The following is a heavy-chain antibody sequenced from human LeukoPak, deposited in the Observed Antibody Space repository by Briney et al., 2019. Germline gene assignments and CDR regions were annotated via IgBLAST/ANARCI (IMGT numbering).Heavy chain of an antibody. V-gene: IGHV1-69*04. CDR1: GGTFSSYA. CDR2: IIPILGIA. Sequence: ASVKVSCKASGGTFSSYAISWVRQAPGQGLEWMGRIIPILGIANYAQKFQGRVTITADKSTSTAYMELSSLRSEDTAVYYCASGVLATSYYYYYYGMDVWGQGTTVTVSS. CDR3: ASGVLATSYYYYYYGMDV. J-gene: IGHJ6*02. D-gene: IGHD5-12*01.